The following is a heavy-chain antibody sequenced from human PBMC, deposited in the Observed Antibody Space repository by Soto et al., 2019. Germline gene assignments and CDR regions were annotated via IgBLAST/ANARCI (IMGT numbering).Heavy chain of an antibody. CDR3: ARYHNFGFILYAMDV. CDR2: INPSSGRT. Sequence: ASVKVSCKASGYTFTSYSMHWVRQAPGQGLEWLGIINPSSGRTSYAQNFQGRVTMTSDTSTSIVYREMSSLKSEDTAVYYCARYHNFGFILYAMDVWGQGTTVTVSS. J-gene: IGHJ6*02. CDR1: GYTFTSYS. D-gene: IGHD2-15*01. V-gene: IGHV1-46*01.